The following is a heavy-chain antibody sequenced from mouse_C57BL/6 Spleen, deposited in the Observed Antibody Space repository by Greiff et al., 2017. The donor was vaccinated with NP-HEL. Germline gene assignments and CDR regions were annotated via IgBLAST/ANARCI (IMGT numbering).Heavy chain of an antibody. J-gene: IGHJ4*01. CDR3: ARGGNAMDY. CDR2: IDPSDSYT. Sequence: VQLQQPGAELVKPGASVKLSCKASGYTFTSYWMQWVKQRPGQGLEWIGEIDPSDSYTNYNQKFKGEATLTVDTSSSTAYMQLSSLTSEDSAVYYCARGGNAMDYWGQGTSVTVSS. V-gene: IGHV1-50*01. CDR1: GYTFTSYW.